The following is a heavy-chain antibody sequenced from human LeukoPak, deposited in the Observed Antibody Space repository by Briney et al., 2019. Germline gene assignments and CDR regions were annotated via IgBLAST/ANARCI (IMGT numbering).Heavy chain of an antibody. CDR1: GGIFSSYA. Sequence: ASVKVSCKASGGIFSSYAISWVRQAPGQGLEWMGRIIPILGIANYAQKFQGRVTVTADKSTSTAYMDLSSLRSEDTAVYYCARDLPPYYFDYWGQGTLVTVSS. CDR2: IIPILGIA. CDR3: ARDLPPYYFDY. J-gene: IGHJ4*02. V-gene: IGHV1-69*04.